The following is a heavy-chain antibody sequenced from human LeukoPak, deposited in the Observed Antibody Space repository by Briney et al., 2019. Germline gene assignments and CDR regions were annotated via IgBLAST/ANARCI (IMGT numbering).Heavy chain of an antibody. J-gene: IGHJ6*03. Sequence: PGGSLRLSCAASGFTFSSYWMHWVRQAPGKGLVWVSRINSDGSSTSYADAVKGRFTISRGNAKNTLYLQMNSLRAEDTAVYYCAKDRCSNGVGCYYYYMDVWGKGTTVTISS. D-gene: IGHD2-8*01. CDR3: AKDRCSNGVGCYYYYMDV. CDR2: INSDGSST. CDR1: GFTFSSYW. V-gene: IGHV3-74*01.